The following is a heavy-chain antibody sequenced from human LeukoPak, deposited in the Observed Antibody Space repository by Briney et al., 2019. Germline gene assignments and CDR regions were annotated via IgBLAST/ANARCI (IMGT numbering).Heavy chain of an antibody. CDR2: ISGSGGGT. D-gene: IGHD5-12*01. Sequence: GGSLRLSSAASGFTFSTFAMSWVRQAPGKGLEWVSAISGSGGGTYYADSVKGRLTISRDNSKNTLYLQMSSLRAEDTAVYYCAKAFSAYENWPPNWFDPWGQGTLVTVSS. CDR1: GFTFSTFA. V-gene: IGHV3-23*01. CDR3: AKAFSAYENWPPNWFDP. J-gene: IGHJ5*02.